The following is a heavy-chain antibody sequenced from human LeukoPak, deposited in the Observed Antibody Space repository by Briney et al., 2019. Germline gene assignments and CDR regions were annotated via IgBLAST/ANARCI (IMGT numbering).Heavy chain of an antibody. CDR1: GFTVSSNY. Sequence: GALRLSCAASGFTVSSNYMSWVRQAPGKGLEWVSVIYSGGSTYYADSVKGRFTISRDNSKNTLYLQMNSLRAEDTAVYYCARDRVVPAATRGGRYYYYYMDVWGKGTRDIVSS. J-gene: IGHJ6*03. CDR2: IYSGGST. CDR3: ARDRVVPAATRGGRYYYYYMDV. V-gene: IGHV3-53*01. D-gene: IGHD2-2*01.